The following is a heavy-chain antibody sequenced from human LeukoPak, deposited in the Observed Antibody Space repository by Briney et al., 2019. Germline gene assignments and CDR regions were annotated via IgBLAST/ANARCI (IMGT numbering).Heavy chain of an antibody. CDR1: GFTFSSYA. D-gene: IGHD1-26*01. J-gene: IGHJ4*02. CDR3: AKDRGSRDYFDY. Sequence: QPGGSLRLSCAASGFTFSSYAMSWVRQAPGKGLEWVSYISGSGGSTYYADSVKGRFTISRDNSKDTLYLQMNSLRAEDTAVYYCAKDRGSRDYFDYWGQGTLATVSS. CDR2: ISGSGGST. V-gene: IGHV3-23*01.